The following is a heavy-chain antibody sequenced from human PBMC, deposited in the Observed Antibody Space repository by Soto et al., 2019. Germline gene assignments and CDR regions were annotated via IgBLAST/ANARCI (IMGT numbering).Heavy chain of an antibody. Sequence: GGSLRLSCAASGFTFSSYGMSWVRQAPGKGLEWVSTVDASGGSTHYADSVKGRFTISRDNSKNTLYLQMSSLSAEDTALYYCAKDVGPSIPYFDYWGQAPLVTVSS. V-gene: IGHV3-23*01. CDR2: VDASGGST. CDR3: AKDVGPSIPYFDY. CDR1: GFTFSSYG. J-gene: IGHJ4*02. D-gene: IGHD1-26*01.